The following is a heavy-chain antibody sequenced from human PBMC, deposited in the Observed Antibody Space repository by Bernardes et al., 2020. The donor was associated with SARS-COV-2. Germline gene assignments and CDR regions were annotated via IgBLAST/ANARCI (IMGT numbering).Heavy chain of an antibody. CDR3: ARQDFIAAAGTRWFDP. CDR2: IFYSGST. V-gene: IGHV4-39*01. Sequence: SETLSLTCFVSGGSISNSFYYWGWIRQPPGKGLEWIGSIFYSGSTQYNPSHKSRVTISVDTSKNQFSLKMGSVTAADTAVYHCARQDFIAAAGTRWFDPWGQGTLVTVSS. D-gene: IGHD6-13*01. J-gene: IGHJ5*02. CDR1: GGSISNSFYY.